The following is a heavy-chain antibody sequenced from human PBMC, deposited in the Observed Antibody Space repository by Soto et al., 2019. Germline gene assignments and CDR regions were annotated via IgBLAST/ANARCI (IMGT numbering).Heavy chain of an antibody. J-gene: IGHJ3*02. Sequence: PSETLSLTCTVSGGPVRDAYSYWTWIRQPPGKGLEWMGYLSYTGSTYYNPSLRNRASISVDESSNHLSLRLSSVTAADTAVYYCARELEGGVFDIWGRGTLVTVSS. D-gene: IGHD2-8*02. CDR3: ARELEGGVFDI. CDR1: GGPVRDAYSY. V-gene: IGHV4-30-4*01. CDR2: LSYTGST.